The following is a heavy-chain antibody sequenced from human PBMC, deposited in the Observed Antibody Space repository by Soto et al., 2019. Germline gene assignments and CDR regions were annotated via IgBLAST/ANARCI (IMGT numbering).Heavy chain of an antibody. CDR1: GYTFTSYG. CDR2: ISAYNGNT. CDR3: ARDLRDEGYYGSGRFGP. V-gene: IGHV1-18*01. J-gene: IGHJ5*02. D-gene: IGHD3-10*01. Sequence: ASVKVSCKASGYTFTSYGISWVRQAPGQGLEWMGWISAYNGNTNYAQKLQGRVTMTTDTSTSTAYMELRSLRSDDTAVYYCARDLRDEGYYGSGRFGPWGQGTLVTVSS.